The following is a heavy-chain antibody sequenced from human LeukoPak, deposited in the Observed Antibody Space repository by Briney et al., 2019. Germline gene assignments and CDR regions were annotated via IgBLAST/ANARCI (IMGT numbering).Heavy chain of an antibody. V-gene: IGHV3-30*02. D-gene: IGHD6-13*01. CDR2: IQYDGSNE. Sequence: GGSLRLSCAASGFTFSSYGMHWVRQAPGKGLEWVAYIQYDGSNEQFADSAKGRFTISRDNAKNTLYLQMNSLRAEDTAVYYCARFIAAPYYFDYWGRGTLVTVSS. CDR3: ARFIAAPYYFDY. J-gene: IGHJ4*02. CDR1: GFTFSSYG.